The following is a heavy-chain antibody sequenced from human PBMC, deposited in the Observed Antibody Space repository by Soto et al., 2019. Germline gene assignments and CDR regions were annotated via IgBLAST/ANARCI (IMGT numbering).Heavy chain of an antibody. V-gene: IGHV1-69*08. D-gene: IGHD3-3*01. CDR2: IIPMLGTA. CDR1: GGTFTTDT. J-gene: IGHJ2*01. CDR3: ARGGGGVLVMTSDWYLDL. Sequence: QVQLVQSGAEVKKPGSSVKVSCKASGGTFTTDTLSWVRQAPGHGLEWMGRIIPMLGTAKYAQQFQGRVTITAAKSTRTGYMELSSLRSDDTAVYYCARGGGGVLVMTSDWYLDLWGRGTLVTVSS.